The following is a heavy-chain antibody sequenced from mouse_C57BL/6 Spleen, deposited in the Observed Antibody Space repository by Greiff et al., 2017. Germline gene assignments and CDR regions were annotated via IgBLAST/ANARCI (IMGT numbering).Heavy chain of an antibody. D-gene: IGHD3-2*02. Sequence: QVQLQQPGAELVKPGASVKLSCKASGYTFTSYWMQWVKQRPGQGLEWIGEIDPSDSYTNYNQKFKGKATLTVDTASSTAYMQLSSLTSEYSAVCYCARSLRLRWDYWGQGTTLTVSS. J-gene: IGHJ2*01. CDR1: GYTFTSYW. CDR2: IDPSDSYT. V-gene: IGHV1-50*01. CDR3: ARSLRLRWDY.